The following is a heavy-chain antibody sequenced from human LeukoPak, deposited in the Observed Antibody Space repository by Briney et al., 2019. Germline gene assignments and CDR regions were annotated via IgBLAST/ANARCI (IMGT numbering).Heavy chain of an antibody. V-gene: IGHV3-30-3*01. Sequence: GRSLRLSCAASGFTFSSYAMHWVCQAPGKGLEWVAVISYDGSNKYYADSVKGRFTISRDNSKNTLYLQMNSLRAEDTAVYYCAREEQFPGGDTEGPFNYWGQGTLVTVSS. CDR1: GFTFSSYA. CDR3: AREEQFPGGDTEGPFNY. CDR2: ISYDGSNK. J-gene: IGHJ4*02. D-gene: IGHD2-21*02.